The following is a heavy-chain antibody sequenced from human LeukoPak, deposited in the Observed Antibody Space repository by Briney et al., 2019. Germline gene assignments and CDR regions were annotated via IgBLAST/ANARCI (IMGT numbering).Heavy chain of an antibody. J-gene: IGHJ4*02. CDR3: ARAGIASTYYFDY. Sequence: NPSQTLSLTCAISGDSVSSNSASWNWIRQSPSRGLEWLARTYYRSKWYNDYAVSVKSRISINADTSKNQFSLHLDSVTPEDTAVYFCARAGIASTYYFDYWGRGALVTVSS. CDR2: TYYRSKWYN. CDR1: GDSVSSNSAS. D-gene: IGHD6-13*01. V-gene: IGHV6-1*01.